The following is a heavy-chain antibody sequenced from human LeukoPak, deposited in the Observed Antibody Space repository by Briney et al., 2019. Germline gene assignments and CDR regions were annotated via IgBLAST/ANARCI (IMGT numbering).Heavy chain of an antibody. Sequence: ASVTVSCKVSGYTLTELSMHWVRQAPGKGLEWMGGFDPEDGETIYAQKFQGRVTMTEDTSTDTAYMELSSLRSEDTAVYYCATVGSFRYSSGWYLGYFDYWGQGTLVTVSS. CDR1: GYTLTELS. J-gene: IGHJ4*02. D-gene: IGHD6-19*01. CDR3: ATVGSFRYSSGWYLGYFDY. V-gene: IGHV1-24*01. CDR2: FDPEDGET.